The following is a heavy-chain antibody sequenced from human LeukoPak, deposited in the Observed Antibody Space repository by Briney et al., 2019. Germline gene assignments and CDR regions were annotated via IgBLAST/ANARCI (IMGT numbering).Heavy chain of an antibody. Sequence: SVKVSCKASGGTFSSYAISWVRQAPGQGLEWMGGIIPIFGTANYAQKFQGRVTITADKSTSTAYMELSSLRSDDTAVYYCARAVLLWFGESNQFDYWGQGTLVTVSS. V-gene: IGHV1-69*06. CDR1: GGTFSSYA. D-gene: IGHD3-10*01. CDR2: IIPIFGTA. CDR3: ARAVLLWFGESNQFDY. J-gene: IGHJ4*02.